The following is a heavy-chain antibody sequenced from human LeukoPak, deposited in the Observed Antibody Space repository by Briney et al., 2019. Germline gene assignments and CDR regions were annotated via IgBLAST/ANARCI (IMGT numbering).Heavy chain of an antibody. Sequence: ASVKVSCKASGYTFTGYYMHWVRRAPGQGLEWMGWINPNSGGTNYAQKFQGRVTMTRDTSISTAYMELSRLRSDDTAVYYCARTYYDFWSGFWFDPWGQGTLVTVSS. V-gene: IGHV1-2*02. CDR2: INPNSGGT. J-gene: IGHJ5*02. CDR1: GYTFTGYY. D-gene: IGHD3-3*01. CDR3: ARTYYDFWSGFWFDP.